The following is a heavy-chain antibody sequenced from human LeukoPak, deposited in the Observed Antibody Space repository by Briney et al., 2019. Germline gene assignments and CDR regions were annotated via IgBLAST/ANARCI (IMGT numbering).Heavy chain of an antibody. Sequence: GGSLRLSCAASGFTFSSYAMSWVRQAPGKGLEWVSVIRGIGGSTYYADSVKGRFTISRDNSKNTLYLQMNSLRAEDTAVYYCAKGPPTSYSSSWQEYFQHWGQGTLVTVSS. CDR1: GFTFSSYA. J-gene: IGHJ1*01. CDR2: IRGIGGST. V-gene: IGHV3-23*01. CDR3: AKGPPTSYSSSWQEYFQH. D-gene: IGHD6-13*01.